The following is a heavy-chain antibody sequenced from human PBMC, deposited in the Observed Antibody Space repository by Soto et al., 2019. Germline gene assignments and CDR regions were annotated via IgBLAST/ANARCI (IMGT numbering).Heavy chain of an antibody. CDR1: GGTFSSYA. V-gene: IGHV1-69*13. CDR3: ARAIALTPLFWSGSFNGMDV. CDR2: IIPIFGTA. J-gene: IGHJ6*02. D-gene: IGHD3-3*01. Sequence: GASVKVSCKASGGTFSSYAISWVRQAPGQGLEWMGGIIPIFGTANYAQKFQGRVTITADESTSTAYMELSSLRSEDTAVYYCARAIALTPLFWSGSFNGMDVWGQGTTVTVSS.